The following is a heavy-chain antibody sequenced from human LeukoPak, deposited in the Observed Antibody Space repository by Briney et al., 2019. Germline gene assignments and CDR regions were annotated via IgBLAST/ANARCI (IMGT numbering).Heavy chain of an antibody. D-gene: IGHD3-16*01. V-gene: IGHV4-39*01. CDR1: GGSISSGSYY. J-gene: IGHJ5*02. CDR2: VYYSGSTYYSGNT. CDR3: ARHWGNWFDP. Sequence: SEALCLTCTVSGGSISSGSYYWGWIRQPPGKGLEWIGNVYYSGSTYYSGNTYYNPPLKIRVAISVDTSKNHFSLKLSSVTAADTAVYFCARHWGNWFDPWGQGTLVTVSS.